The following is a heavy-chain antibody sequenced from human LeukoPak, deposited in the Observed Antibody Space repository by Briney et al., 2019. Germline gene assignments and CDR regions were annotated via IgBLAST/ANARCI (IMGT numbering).Heavy chain of an antibody. J-gene: IGHJ5*02. CDR1: GYTFTSYY. CDR3: ARESRNEKPYDRSGYYYNWFDP. Sequence: GASVKVSCKASGYTFTSYYMHWVRQAPGQGLEWMGIINPSGGSTSYAQKFQGRVTMTRDMSTSTVYMELSSLRSEDTAVYYCARESRNEKPYDRSGYYYNWFDPWGQGTLVTVSS. D-gene: IGHD3-22*01. CDR2: INPSGGST. V-gene: IGHV1-46*01.